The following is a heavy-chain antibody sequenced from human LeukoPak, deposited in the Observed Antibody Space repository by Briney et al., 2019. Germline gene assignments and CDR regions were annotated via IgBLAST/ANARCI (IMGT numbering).Heavy chain of an antibody. V-gene: IGHV3-21*01. CDR3: ARDRLYGDYHYYFDY. Sequence: GGSPRLSCAASGFTFSSYSMNWVRQAPGKGLEWVSSISSSSSYIYYADSVKGRFTISRDNAKNSLYLQMNSLRAEDTAVYYCARDRLYGDYHYYFDYWGQGTLVTVSS. CDR2: ISSSSSYI. CDR1: GFTFSSYS. D-gene: IGHD4-17*01. J-gene: IGHJ4*02.